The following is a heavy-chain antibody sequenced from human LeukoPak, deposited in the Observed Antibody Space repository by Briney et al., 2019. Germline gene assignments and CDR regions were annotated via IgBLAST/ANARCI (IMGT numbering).Heavy chain of an antibody. CDR3: TRDSGSWTVDY. J-gene: IGHJ4*02. CDR1: GVSISSSGYY. Sequence: PSETLSLTCTVSGVSISSSGYYWGWIRQPPGQGLEWLGTIDYSGTTYHNPSLKSRVTISIDTSKNHFSLKLNSVTAADTAVYYCTRDSGSWTVDYWGQGTLVTVSS. D-gene: IGHD1-26*01. CDR2: IDYSGTT. V-gene: IGHV4-39*02.